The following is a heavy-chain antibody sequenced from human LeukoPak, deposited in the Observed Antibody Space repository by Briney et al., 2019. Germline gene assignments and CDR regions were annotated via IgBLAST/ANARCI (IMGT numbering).Heavy chain of an antibody. Sequence: ASVKVSCKASGYTFTGYYMHWVRQAPGQGLEWMGWINPNSGGTNYAQKFQGRVTMTRDTSISTAYMELSRLRSDDTAVYYCARVEPRGIAVAGPVFDYWGQRTLVTVSS. CDR3: ARVEPRGIAVAGPVFDY. V-gene: IGHV1-2*02. CDR1: GYTFTGYY. J-gene: IGHJ4*02. D-gene: IGHD6-19*01. CDR2: INPNSGGT.